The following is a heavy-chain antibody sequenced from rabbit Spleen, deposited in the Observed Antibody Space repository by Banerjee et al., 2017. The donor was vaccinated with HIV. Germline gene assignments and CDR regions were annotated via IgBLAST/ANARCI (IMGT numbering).Heavy chain of an antibody. CDR1: GVSFSDKDV. V-gene: IGHV1S45*01. CDR2: INTATAKG. CDR3: ARRNIGNYGNYAGAYNL. D-gene: IGHD4-2*01. Sequence: QEQLEESGGGLVKPEGSLTLTCKASGVSFSDKDVMCWVRQAPGKGLEWIACINTATAKGVYASWVNGRFIMSRTSSTKVTLQMTSLTAADTATYFCARRNIGNYGNYAGAYNLWGPGTLVTVS. J-gene: IGHJ4*01.